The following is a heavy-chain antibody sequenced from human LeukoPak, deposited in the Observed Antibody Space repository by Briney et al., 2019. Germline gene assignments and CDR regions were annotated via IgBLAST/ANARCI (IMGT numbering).Heavy chain of an antibody. CDR2: ISSSSSSNI. CDR3: ARGITAASGVFDY. Sequence: GGSLRLSCAASGFTFSSYAMSWVRQAPGKGLEWVSYISSSSSSNIYYADSVKGRFTISRDNAKNSLYLQMNSLRAEDTAVYYCARGITAASGVFDYWGQGTLVTVSS. V-gene: IGHV3-48*01. D-gene: IGHD6-13*01. CDR1: GFTFSSYA. J-gene: IGHJ4*02.